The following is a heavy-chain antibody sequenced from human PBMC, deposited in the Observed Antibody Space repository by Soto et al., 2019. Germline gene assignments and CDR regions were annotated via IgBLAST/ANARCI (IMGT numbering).Heavy chain of an antibody. CDR2: IYYSGST. D-gene: IGHD6-19*01. V-gene: IGHV4-39*07. Sequence: SETLSLTCTVSGGSISSSSYYWGWIRQPPGKGLEWIGSIYYSGSTYYNPSLKSRVTISVGTSKNQFSLKLSSVTAADTAVYYCAKGVPGIAGAGTGYFQHWGQGTLVTVSS. J-gene: IGHJ1*01. CDR3: AKGVPGIAGAGTGYFQH. CDR1: GGSISSSSYY.